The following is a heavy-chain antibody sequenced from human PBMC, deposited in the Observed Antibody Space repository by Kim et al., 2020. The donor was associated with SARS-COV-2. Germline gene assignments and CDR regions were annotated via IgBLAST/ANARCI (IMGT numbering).Heavy chain of an antibody. Sequence: ASVKVSCKASGYTFTGYYMHWVRQAPGQGLEWMGWINPNSGGTNYAQKFQGWVTMTRDTSISTAYMELSRLRSDDTAVYYCARGFVVVPAAMEIGDYYYYYGMDVWGQGTTVTVSS. CDR1: GYTFTGYY. J-gene: IGHJ6*02. CDR3: ARGFVVVPAAMEIGDYYYYYGMDV. D-gene: IGHD2-2*01. V-gene: IGHV1-2*04. CDR2: INPNSGGT.